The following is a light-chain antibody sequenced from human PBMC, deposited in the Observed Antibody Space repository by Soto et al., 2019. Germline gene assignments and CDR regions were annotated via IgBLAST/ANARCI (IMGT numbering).Light chain of an antibody. J-gene: IGKJ5*01. V-gene: IGKV3-11*01. Sequence: EIVFTQSPVTLSLSPGERAPISCQASQSVSSYLAWYQQKPGQAPRLLIYDASNRATGIPARFSGGGSGTDFTLTIVNLEPEDFAIYYCQQRSNWPPITFGQGTRLEIK. CDR3: QQRSNWPPIT. CDR2: DAS. CDR1: QSVSSY.